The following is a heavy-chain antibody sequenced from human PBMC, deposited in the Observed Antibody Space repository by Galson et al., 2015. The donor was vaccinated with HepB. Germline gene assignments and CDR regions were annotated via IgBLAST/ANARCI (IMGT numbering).Heavy chain of an antibody. V-gene: IGHV3-48*04. J-gene: IGHJ5*02. CDR1: TFIFSTYS. CDR2: ISNDGNTI. Sequence: SLRLSCAASTFIFSTYSMNWVRQAPGKGLEWVSYISNDGNTINYADSVKGRLTISRDNAKNSLSLQMNSLRAEDTAIYFCARAAGWLDPWGQGTLVTVSS. D-gene: IGHD3-10*01. CDR3: ARAAGWLDP.